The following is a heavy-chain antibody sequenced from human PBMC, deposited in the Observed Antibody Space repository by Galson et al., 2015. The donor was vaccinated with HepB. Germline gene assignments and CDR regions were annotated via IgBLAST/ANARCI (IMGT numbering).Heavy chain of an antibody. Sequence: SLRLSCAASRFTFSSYWMSWVRQAPGKGLEWVANIKQDGSEKYYVDSVKGRFTISRDNAKNSLYLQMNSLRAEDTAVYYCARFSRGGWSNYYYYGMDVWGQGTTVTVSS. CDR1: RFTFSSYW. V-gene: IGHV3-7*03. CDR2: IKQDGSEK. D-gene: IGHD6-19*01. CDR3: ARFSRGGWSNYYYYGMDV. J-gene: IGHJ6*02.